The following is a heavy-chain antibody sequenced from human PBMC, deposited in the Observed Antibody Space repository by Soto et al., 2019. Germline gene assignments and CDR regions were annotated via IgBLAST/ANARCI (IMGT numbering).Heavy chain of an antibody. V-gene: IGHV4-34*01. CDR2: INHSGST. Sequence: SETLSLTCAVYGGSFSGYYWSWIRQPPGKGLEWIGEINHSGSTNYNPSLKSRVTISVDTSKNQFSLKLSSVTAADTAVYYCARDFGAAAGTPLYGMDVWGQGTTVTVSS. J-gene: IGHJ6*02. CDR3: ARDFGAAAGTPLYGMDV. CDR1: GGSFSGYY. D-gene: IGHD6-13*01.